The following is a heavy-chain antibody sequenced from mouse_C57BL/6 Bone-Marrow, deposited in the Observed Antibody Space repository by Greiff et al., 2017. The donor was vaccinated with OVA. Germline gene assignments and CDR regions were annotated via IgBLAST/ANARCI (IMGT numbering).Heavy chain of an antibody. CDR1: GFTIKNTY. J-gene: IGHJ4*01. D-gene: IGHD1-1*01. CDR2: IDPANDNT. CDR3: ARGNFGSSYYAMDY. V-gene: IGHV14-3*01. Sequence: VQLQQSVAELVRPGASVKLSCTASGFTIKNTYMHWVKQRPEQGLEWIGRIDPANDNTKYAPKFQGKATMTADTYSNTAYLQISSLSSEDTAVYGGARGNFGSSYYAMDYWGQGTSVTVSS.